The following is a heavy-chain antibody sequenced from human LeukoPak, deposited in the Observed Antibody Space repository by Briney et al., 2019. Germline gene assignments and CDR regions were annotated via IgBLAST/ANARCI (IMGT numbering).Heavy chain of an antibody. CDR3: ARDTYCSGGSCPNDAFDI. CDR1: GYTFTSYY. J-gene: IGHJ3*02. Sequence: GASAKVSCKASGYTFTSYYMHWVRQAPGQGLEWMGIINPSGGSTSYAQKFQGRVTMTRDTSTSTVYMELSSLRSEDTAVYYCARDTYCSGGSCPNDAFDIWGQGTMVTVSS. D-gene: IGHD2-15*01. V-gene: IGHV1-46*01. CDR2: INPSGGST.